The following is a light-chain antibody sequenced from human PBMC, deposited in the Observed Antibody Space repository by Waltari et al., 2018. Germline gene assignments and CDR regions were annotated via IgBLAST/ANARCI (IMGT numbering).Light chain of an antibody. Sequence: DIQMTQSPSSLSASVGDRVTVTCRASQGINKWLSWFQQKPVEAPTLLIYAASSLQTGVSSRFSGSGSGTDFTLTITSLQPEDVATYYCQQDYTTPYSFGQGTKVEIK. V-gene: IGKV1-27*01. J-gene: IGKJ2*03. CDR2: AAS. CDR3: QQDYTTPYS. CDR1: QGINKW.